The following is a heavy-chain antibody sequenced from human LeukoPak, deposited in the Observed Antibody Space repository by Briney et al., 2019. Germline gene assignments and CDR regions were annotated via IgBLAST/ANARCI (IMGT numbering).Heavy chain of an antibody. CDR3: ARDLTGAYYFDY. V-gene: IGHV4-59*11. Sequence: SETLSLTSTVSGGSISSHYWNWIRQPPGKGLEWIGYIYYSGSTNYNPSLKSRVTISVDTSKNQFSLKLSSVTAADTAVYYCARDLTGAYYFDYWGQGTLVTVSS. CDR2: IYYSGST. D-gene: IGHD7-27*01. J-gene: IGHJ4*02. CDR1: GGSISSHY.